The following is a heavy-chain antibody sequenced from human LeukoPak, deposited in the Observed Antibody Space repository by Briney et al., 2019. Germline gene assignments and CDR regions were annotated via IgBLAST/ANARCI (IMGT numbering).Heavy chain of an antibody. V-gene: IGHV3-64*04. D-gene: IGHD6-13*01. Sequence: GGSLRLSRLASQFRFSAYVMHWVRQAPGKGLEYVSGISSDGGSTYYADSVKGRFTMSRDNSKNTLYLQMNSLRAEDTAVYYCARGELGYSTAPSDYWGQGTLVTVSS. CDR2: ISSDGGST. CDR1: QFRFSAYV. CDR3: ARGELGYSTAPSDY. J-gene: IGHJ4*02.